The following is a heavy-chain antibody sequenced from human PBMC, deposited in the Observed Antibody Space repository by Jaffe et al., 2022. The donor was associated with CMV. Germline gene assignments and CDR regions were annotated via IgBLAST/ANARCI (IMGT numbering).Heavy chain of an antibody. V-gene: IGHV5-51*01. CDR1: GYSFSGDW. J-gene: IGHJ4*02. CDR3: ARWIGLWHYFDY. D-gene: IGHD2-2*03. Sequence: VQLVQSGAEVKKPGESLKISCKTSGYSFSGDWIGWVRQRPGKGLEWMGIIYPGDSDTQYNPSFQGQVIISADKSIGTAYLQWSRLQASDTAIYYCARWIGLWHYFDYWGQGTLVIVSS. CDR2: IYPGDSDT.